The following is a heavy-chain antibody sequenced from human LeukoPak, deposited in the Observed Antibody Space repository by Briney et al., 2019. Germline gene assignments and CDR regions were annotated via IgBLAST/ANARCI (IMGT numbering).Heavy chain of an antibody. CDR2: ISGSGGST. CDR1: GFTFSSYA. CDR3: AKERPVSTGGYGDYVDY. V-gene: IGHV3-23*01. J-gene: IGHJ4*02. D-gene: IGHD4-17*01. Sequence: GGSLRLSCAASGFTFSSYAMSWVRQAPGKGLEWVSAISGSGGSTYYADSVKGRFTISRDNSKNTLYLQMNSLRAEDTAVYYCAKERPVSTGGYGDYVDYWSQEPLVTVSS.